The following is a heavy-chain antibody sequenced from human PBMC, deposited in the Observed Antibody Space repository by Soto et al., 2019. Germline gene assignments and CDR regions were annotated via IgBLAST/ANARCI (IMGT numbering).Heavy chain of an antibody. CDR2: IYHSAST. V-gene: IGHV4-30-2*01. Sequence: QLQLQESGSGQVKPSQTLSLTCAVSGGSISSGGYSWGWIRQPPGKGLEWIGYIYHSASTYYNPSLKSRVTISVDRSKNQFSLKLSSVTAADTAVYYCARVPSPWGQGTLVTVSS. CDR1: GGSISSGGYS. CDR3: ARVPSP. J-gene: IGHJ5*02.